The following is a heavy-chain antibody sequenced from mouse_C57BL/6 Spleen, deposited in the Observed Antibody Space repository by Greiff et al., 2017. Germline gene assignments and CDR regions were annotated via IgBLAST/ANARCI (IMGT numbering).Heavy chain of an antibody. CDR2: IDPSDSYT. CDR1: GYTFTSYW. V-gene: IGHV1-50*01. CDR3: ARGLTPFAY. J-gene: IGHJ3*01. Sequence: VQLQQPGAELVKPGASVKLSCKASGYTFTSYWMQWVKPRPGQGLEWIGEIDPSDSYTNYNQKFKGKATLTVDTSSSTAYMQLSSLTSEDSAVYYCARGLTPFAYWGQGTLVTVSA.